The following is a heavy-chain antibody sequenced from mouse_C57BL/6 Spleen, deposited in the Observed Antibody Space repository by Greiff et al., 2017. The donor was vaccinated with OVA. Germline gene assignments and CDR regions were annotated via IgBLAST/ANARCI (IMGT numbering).Heavy chain of an antibody. D-gene: IGHD2-2*01. Sequence: VNVVESGPGLVAPSQSLSITCTVSGFSLTSYAISWVRQPPGKGLEWLGVIWTGGGTNYNSALKSGLSISKDNSNSQVFLKMNSLQTDDTARYYCARNNGYQCAYWGQGTLVTVSA. V-gene: IGHV2-9-1*01. J-gene: IGHJ3*01. CDR3: ARNNGYQCAY. CDR2: IWTGGGT. CDR1: GFSLTSYA.